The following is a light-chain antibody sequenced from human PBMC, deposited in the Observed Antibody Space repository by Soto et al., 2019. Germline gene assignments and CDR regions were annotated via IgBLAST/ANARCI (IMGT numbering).Light chain of an antibody. J-gene: IGKJ1*01. CDR1: QTISSW. CDR3: KHCTSCPEA. CDR2: KAS. V-gene: IGKV1-5*03. Sequence: SHLRKSRAALSCTIGDRDTSTCLASQTISSWLAWYQQKPGKAPKLLIYKASTLNCGVPARFSGSGSGTDFTLTISSLQPDDFATYYCKHCTSCPEAFGQGTKVDI.